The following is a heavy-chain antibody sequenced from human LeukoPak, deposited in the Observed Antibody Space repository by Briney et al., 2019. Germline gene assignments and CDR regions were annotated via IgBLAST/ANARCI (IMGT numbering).Heavy chain of an antibody. CDR3: AREGGAGYCSGGSCYLLGGSDGFDY. V-gene: IGHV1-46*01. J-gene: IGHJ4*02. CDR2: INPSGGST. Sequence: GASVKVSCTASGYTFTSYYMHWVRQAPGQGLEWMGIINPSGGSTSYAQKFQGRVTITRDTSASTAYMELSSLRSEDTAVYYCAREGGAGYCSGGSCYLLGGSDGFDYWGQGTLVTVSS. D-gene: IGHD2-15*01. CDR1: GYTFTSYY.